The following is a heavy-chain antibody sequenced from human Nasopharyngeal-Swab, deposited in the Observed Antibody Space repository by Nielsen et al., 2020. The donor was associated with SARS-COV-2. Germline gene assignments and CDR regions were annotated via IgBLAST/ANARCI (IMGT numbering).Heavy chain of an antibody. Sequence: GGSLRLSCAASGFTFSSYGMHWVRPAPGKGLEWVAVIWYDGSNKYYADSVKGRFTISRDNSKNTLYLQMNSLRAEDTAVYYCARSIAARPYYYYGMDVWGQGTTVTVSS. CDR3: ARSIAARPYYYYGMDV. D-gene: IGHD6-6*01. J-gene: IGHJ6*02. V-gene: IGHV3-33*01. CDR2: IWYDGSNK. CDR1: GFTFSSYG.